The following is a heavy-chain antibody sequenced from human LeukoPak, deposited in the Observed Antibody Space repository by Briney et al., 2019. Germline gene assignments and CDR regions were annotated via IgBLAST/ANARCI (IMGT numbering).Heavy chain of an antibody. Sequence: SETLSLTCTVSGGSISSYYWSWIRQPAGKGLEWIGRIYTSGSTNYNPSLKSRVTMSVDTSKNQFSLKLSSVTAADTAVYYRARSTHYYDSSGYYNPFDYWGQGTLVTVSS. J-gene: IGHJ4*02. V-gene: IGHV4-4*07. CDR3: ARSTHYYDSSGYYNPFDY. D-gene: IGHD3-22*01. CDR1: GGSISSYY. CDR2: IYTSGST.